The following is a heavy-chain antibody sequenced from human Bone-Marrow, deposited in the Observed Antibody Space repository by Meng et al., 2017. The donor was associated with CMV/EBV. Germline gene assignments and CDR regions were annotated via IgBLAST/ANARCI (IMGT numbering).Heavy chain of an antibody. J-gene: IGHJ4*02. D-gene: IGHD3-9*01. CDR1: GFTFSDYY. V-gene: IGHV3-11*04. CDR3: ARSGGSLTGALPPDY. CDR2: ISSSGSTI. Sequence: GESLKISCAASGFTFSDYYMSWIRQAPGKGLEWVSYISSSGSTIYYADSVKGRFTISRDNAKNSLYLQMNSLRAEDTAVYYCARSGGSLTGALPPDYWGQGTLVTGSS.